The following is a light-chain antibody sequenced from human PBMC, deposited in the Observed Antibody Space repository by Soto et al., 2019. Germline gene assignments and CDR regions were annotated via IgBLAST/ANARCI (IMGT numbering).Light chain of an antibody. V-gene: IGKV1-9*01. Sequence: DIPLTQSPSFLSASVGDRVTITCRASQGISSYLAWYQQKPGKAPKLLIYAASTLQSGVPSRFSGSGSGTEFTLPISSLQPEDFATYYCQQLNSYPPFTFGPGTKVDIK. CDR3: QQLNSYPPFT. J-gene: IGKJ3*01. CDR2: AAS. CDR1: QGISSY.